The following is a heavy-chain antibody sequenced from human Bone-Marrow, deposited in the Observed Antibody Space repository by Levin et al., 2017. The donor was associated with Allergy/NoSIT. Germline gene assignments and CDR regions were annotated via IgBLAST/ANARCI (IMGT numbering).Heavy chain of an antibody. V-gene: IGHV4-34*01. CDR2: INHSGST. D-gene: IGHD4-17*01. CDR3: AEGTTVWAFDI. J-gene: IGHJ3*02. Sequence: GSLRLSCAVYGGSFSGYYWSWIRQPPGKGLEWIGEINHSGSTNYNPSLKSRVTISVDTSKNQFSLKLSSVTAADTAVYYCAEGTTVWAFDIWGQGTMVTVSS. CDR1: GGSFSGYY.